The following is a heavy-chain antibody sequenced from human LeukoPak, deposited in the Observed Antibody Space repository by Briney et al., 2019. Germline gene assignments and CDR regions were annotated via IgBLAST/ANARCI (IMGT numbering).Heavy chain of an antibody. V-gene: IGHV3-23*01. CDR3: AKVLSGSQDY. CDR1: GFTFSGHA. CDR2: ITGGAENT. J-gene: IGHJ4*02. Sequence: GSLRLSCAASGFTFSGHAMSWVRQAPGKGLNWLSTITGGAENTYYADSVKGRFTISRDNSKNTVYLQMDSLRVEDTAVYYCAKVLSGSQDYWLQGT. D-gene: IGHD1-26*01.